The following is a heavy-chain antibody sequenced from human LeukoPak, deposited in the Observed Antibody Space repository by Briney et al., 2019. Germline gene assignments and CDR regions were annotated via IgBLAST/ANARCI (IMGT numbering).Heavy chain of an antibody. V-gene: IGHV3-30*03. CDR1: GFTFSSYG. CDR2: ISYDGSNK. Sequence: GRSLRLSCAASGFTFSSYGMHWLRQAPGKGLEWVAVISYDGSNKYYADSVKGRFTISRDNSKNTLFLQMNSLRAEDTAVYYCATNRWFDPWGQGTLVTVSS. J-gene: IGHJ5*02. D-gene: IGHD2-8*01. CDR3: ATNRWFDP.